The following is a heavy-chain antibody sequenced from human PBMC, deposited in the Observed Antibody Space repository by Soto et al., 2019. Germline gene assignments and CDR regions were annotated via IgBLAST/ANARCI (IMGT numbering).Heavy chain of an antibody. CDR3: AREPLGIHYGMAV. V-gene: IGHV3-33*01. J-gene: IGHJ6*02. CDR1: GFTFSSYG. D-gene: IGHD3-10*01. Sequence: PGGSLRLSCAASGFTFSSYGMHWVRQAPGKGLEWVAVIWYDGSNKYYADSVKGRFTISRDNSKNTLYLQMNSLRAEDTAVYYCAREPLGIHYGMAVWGQGTTVTVSS. CDR2: IWYDGSNK.